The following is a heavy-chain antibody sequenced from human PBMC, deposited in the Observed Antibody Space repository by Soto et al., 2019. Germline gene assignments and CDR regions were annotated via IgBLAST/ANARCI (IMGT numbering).Heavy chain of an antibody. CDR1: GGSISSGDHY. CDR2: IYYSGST. V-gene: IGHV4-30-4*01. CDR3: ARVADCSGGRCYFSVDY. J-gene: IGHJ4*02. Sequence: QVQLQESDLGLVKPSQTLSLTCTVSGGSISSGDHYWSWIRQPPGKGLEWIGYIYYSGSTYYNPSLKSRVTISIDTSKNQFSLKLSSVTAADTAVYYCARVADCSGGRCYFSVDYWGQGTLVTVSS. D-gene: IGHD2-15*01.